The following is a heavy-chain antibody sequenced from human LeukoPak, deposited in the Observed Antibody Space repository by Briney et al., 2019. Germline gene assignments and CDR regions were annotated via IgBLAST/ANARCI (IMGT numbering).Heavy chain of an antibody. CDR2: MNPNSGNT. CDR3: AINYGSGSYLFDY. J-gene: IGHJ4*02. D-gene: IGHD3-10*01. V-gene: IGHV1-8*01. Sequence: ASVKVSCKASGYTFTSYDINWVRQATGQGLEWMGWMNPNSGNTGYAQKFQGRVTMTRNTSISTAYMELSRLRSDDTAVYYCAINYGSGSYLFDYWGQGTLVTVSS. CDR1: GYTFTSYD.